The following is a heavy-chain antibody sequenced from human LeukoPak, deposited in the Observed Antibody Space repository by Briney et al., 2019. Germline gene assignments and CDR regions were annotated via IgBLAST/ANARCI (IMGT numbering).Heavy chain of an antibody. CDR3: ARVGTGGTYLPWGAFDL. V-gene: IGHV3-64*01. D-gene: IGHD1-26*01. J-gene: IGHJ3*01. CDR2: ISSNGAST. Sequence: GGSLRLSCAASGFTFSSYAMPWVRQAPGKGLEYVSVISSNGASTYYANSVKGRFTISRDNSKNTLYLQMGSLRTEDMAVYFCARVGTGGTYLPWGAFDLWGQGTMVTVSS. CDR1: GFTFSSYA.